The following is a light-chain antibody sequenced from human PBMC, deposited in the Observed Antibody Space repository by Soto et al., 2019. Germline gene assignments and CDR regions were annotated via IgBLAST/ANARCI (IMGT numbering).Light chain of an antibody. V-gene: IGLV2-14*03. CDR3: SSYTGRNTLGA. J-gene: IGLJ2*01. CDR1: NSDIGSYDF. CDR2: GVT. Sequence: QSVLTQPASISGSPGQSITISCTGSNSDIGSYDFVAWYQQLPGRSPRLIIYGVTNRPSGVSDRFSGSKSGNTASLTISGLQEDDEADYYCSSYTGRNTLGAFGGGTKVTVL.